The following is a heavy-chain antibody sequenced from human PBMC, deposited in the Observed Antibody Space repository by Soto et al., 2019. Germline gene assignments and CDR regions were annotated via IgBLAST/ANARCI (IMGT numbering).Heavy chain of an antibody. CDR2: ISSSSSYI. J-gene: IGHJ6*02. V-gene: IGHV3-21*01. D-gene: IGHD1-1*01. CDR3: AREKTGTSYYGMDV. Sequence: GGSLRLSCAASGFTFSSYSMNWVRQAPGKGLEWVSSISSSSSYIYYADSVKGRFTISRDNAKNSLYLQMNSLRAEDTAVYYCAREKTGTSYYGMDVWGQGTTVTVSS. CDR1: GFTFSSYS.